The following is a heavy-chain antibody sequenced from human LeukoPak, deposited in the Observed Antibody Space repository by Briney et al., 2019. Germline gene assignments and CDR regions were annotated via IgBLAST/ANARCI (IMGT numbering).Heavy chain of an antibody. V-gene: IGHV5-51*01. CDR2: IYPGDSDT. J-gene: IGHJ4*02. Sequence: GESLKISRKGSGYSFTSYWIGWVRQMPGKGLEWMGIIYPGDSDTRYSPSFQGQVTISADKSISTAYLQWSSLKASDTAMYYCASGRITMIRGPTNFDYWGQGTLVTVSS. CDR3: ASGRITMIRGPTNFDY. CDR1: GYSFTSYW. D-gene: IGHD3-22*01.